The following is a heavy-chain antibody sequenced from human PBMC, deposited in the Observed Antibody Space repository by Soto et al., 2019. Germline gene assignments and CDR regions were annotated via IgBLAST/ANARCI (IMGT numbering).Heavy chain of an antibody. CDR2: IYYSGST. Sequence: SETLSLTCTVSGGSVSSGSYYWSWIRQPPGKGLEWIGYIYYSGSTNYNPSLKSRVTISVDTSKNTLYLQMNSLRAEDTAVYYCAKRVRGSYPHYFDYWGQGTLVTVSS. CDR3: AKRVRGSYPHYFDY. V-gene: IGHV4-61*01. D-gene: IGHD1-26*01. J-gene: IGHJ4*02. CDR1: GGSVSSGSYY.